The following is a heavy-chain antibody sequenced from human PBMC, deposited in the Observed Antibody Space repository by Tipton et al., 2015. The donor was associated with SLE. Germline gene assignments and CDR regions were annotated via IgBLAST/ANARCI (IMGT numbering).Heavy chain of an antibody. V-gene: IGHV4-59*01. D-gene: IGHD6-19*01. Sequence: TLSLTCTVSGGSLNSYYWNWIRLPPGKGLEWIGYIFYAGSTNYNPSLRSRVPISVDTSKNQFSLKLSSVTAADTAVYYCTRDRGGTGWPEYYFDYWGQGALVTVSS. J-gene: IGHJ4*02. CDR1: GGSLNSYY. CDR3: TRDRGGTGWPEYYFDY. CDR2: IFYAGST.